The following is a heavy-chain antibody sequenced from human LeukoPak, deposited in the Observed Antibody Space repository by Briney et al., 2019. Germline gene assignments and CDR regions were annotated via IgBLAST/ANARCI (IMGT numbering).Heavy chain of an antibody. CDR1: GFTLSSYA. Sequence: GGSLRLSCAASGFTLSSYAMSWVRQAPGKGLERVSHISGSGDTTYYADSVKGRFTVSRDNSKNTLYLQMNSLRADDTAVYYCAKDMEGSVADYFDYWGQGTLVTVSS. CDR3: AKDMEGSVADYFDY. CDR2: ISGSGDTT. J-gene: IGHJ4*02. D-gene: IGHD3-10*01. V-gene: IGHV3-23*01.